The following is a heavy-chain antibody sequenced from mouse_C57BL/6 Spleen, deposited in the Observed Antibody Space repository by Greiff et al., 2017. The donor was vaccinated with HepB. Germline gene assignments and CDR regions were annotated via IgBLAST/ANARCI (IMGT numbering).Heavy chain of an antibody. D-gene: IGHD1-1*01. Sequence: VQLQQSGPGLVKPSQSLSLTCSVTGYSITSGYYWNWIRQFPGNKLEWMGYISYDGSNNYNPSLKNRISITRDTSKNQFFLKLNSVTTEDTATYYCAREGYYYGRGWFAYWGQGTLVTVSA. CDR3: AREGYYYGRGWFAY. CDR1: GYSITSGYY. V-gene: IGHV3-6*01. CDR2: ISYDGSN. J-gene: IGHJ3*01.